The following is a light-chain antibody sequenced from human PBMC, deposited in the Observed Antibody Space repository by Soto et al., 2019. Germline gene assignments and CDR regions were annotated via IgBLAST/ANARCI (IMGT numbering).Light chain of an antibody. CDR2: AAS. CDR3: QQVDSYPIT. J-gene: IGKJ5*01. CDR1: QGIRSY. Sequence: IQLTQSPSSLSASVGDRVTITCRASQGIRSYLAWYQQKPGKAPNLLIYAASTLQSGVPSRFSGSGSGTDFTLTISSLQPEDFATYYCQQVDSYPITFGQGTRLEI. V-gene: IGKV1-9*01.